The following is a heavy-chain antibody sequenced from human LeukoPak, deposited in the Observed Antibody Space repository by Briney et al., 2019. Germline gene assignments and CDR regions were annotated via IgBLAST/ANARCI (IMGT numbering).Heavy chain of an antibody. D-gene: IGHD3-22*01. Sequence: GRSLRLSCTASGFTFGDYAMSWVRQAPGKGLERVGFIRSKAYGGTTEYAASVKGRFTISRDDSKSIAYLQMNSLKTEDTAVYYCTYTYYYDSSGYSVDYWGQGTLVTVSS. CDR2: IRSKAYGGTT. J-gene: IGHJ4*02. V-gene: IGHV3-49*04. CDR1: GFTFGDYA. CDR3: TYTYYYDSSGYSVDY.